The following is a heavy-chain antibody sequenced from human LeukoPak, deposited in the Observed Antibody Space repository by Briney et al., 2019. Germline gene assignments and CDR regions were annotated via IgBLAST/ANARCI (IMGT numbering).Heavy chain of an antibody. CDR1: GFTFSSYG. D-gene: IGHD3-10*01. CDR2: ISYDGSNK. V-gene: IGHV3-30*18. J-gene: IGHJ6*04. CDR3: AKEFGELFANVYYYYGMDV. Sequence: GRSLRLSCAASGFTFSSYGMHWVRQAPGKGLEWVAVISYDGSNKYYADSVNGRFTISRDNSKNTMYLQMNSMRAEDTVVYYCAKEFGELFANVYYYYGMDVWGKGTTVTVSS.